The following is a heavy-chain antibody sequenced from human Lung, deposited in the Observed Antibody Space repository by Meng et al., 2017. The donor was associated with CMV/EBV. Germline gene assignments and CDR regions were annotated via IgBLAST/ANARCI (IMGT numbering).Heavy chain of an antibody. Sequence: QVQWREPGPALVKPSETLSPTCAVSGDSITNHNWWAWVRQPPGKGLEWIGEIPHRGSSAYNPSLKSRVSMSIDKSKNQFSLKLTSVTAADTAVYHCLRRSGGSVWGQGTLVTVSS. J-gene: IGHJ1*01. CDR3: LRRSGGSV. D-gene: IGHD3-10*01. CDR1: GDSITNHNW. CDR2: IPHRGSS. V-gene: IGHV4-4*02.